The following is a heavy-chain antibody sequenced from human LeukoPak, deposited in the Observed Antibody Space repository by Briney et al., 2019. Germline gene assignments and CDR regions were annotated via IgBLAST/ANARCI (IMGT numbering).Heavy chain of an antibody. J-gene: IGHJ4*02. V-gene: IGHV3-30*03. CDR2: ISYDGSNK. CDR1: GFTFSSYG. Sequence: PGGSLRLSCAASGFTFSSYGMHWVRQAPGKGLEWVAVISYDGSNKYYADSVKGRLTISRDNSKNTLYLQMNSLRAEDTAVYYCARDPKSYSSGGRIIFDYWGQGTLVTVSS. CDR3: ARDPKSYSSGGRIIFDY. D-gene: IGHD6-19*01.